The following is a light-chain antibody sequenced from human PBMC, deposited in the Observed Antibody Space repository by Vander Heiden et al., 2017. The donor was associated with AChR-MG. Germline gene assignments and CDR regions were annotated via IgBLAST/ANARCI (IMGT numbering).Light chain of an antibody. Sequence: SSELIQSPSVSVSPGQQASITCSGDKLGEKYACWYQQKPGQYPVLVIYQDSKRAAGIPERFSGSNSGNTATLTISGTQAMDEADYYCQAWDSSTVVFGGGTKLTVL. CDR2: QDS. J-gene: IGLJ2*01. V-gene: IGLV3-1*01. CDR3: QAWDSSTVV. CDR1: KLGEKY.